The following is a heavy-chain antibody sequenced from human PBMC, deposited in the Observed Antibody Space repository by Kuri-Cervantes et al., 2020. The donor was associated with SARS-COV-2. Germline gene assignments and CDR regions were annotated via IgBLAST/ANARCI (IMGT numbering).Heavy chain of an antibody. D-gene: IGHD2-21*01. V-gene: IGHV1-8*02. CDR2: IKTNSGNT. Sequence: ALVKVSCKASGYTFTTSDINWVRQATGQGLEWMGMIKTNSGNTLYAQKLQGRVTMTRDTSTSTVYMELSALKSEDTAVYYCYCAPKEGFDSWGQGTPVTVSS. CDR1: GYTFTTSD. J-gene: IGHJ4*02. CDR3: YCAPKEGFDS.